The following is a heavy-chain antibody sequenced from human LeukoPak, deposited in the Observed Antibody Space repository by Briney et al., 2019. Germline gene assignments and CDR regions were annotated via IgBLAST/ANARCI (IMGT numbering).Heavy chain of an antibody. V-gene: IGHV6-1*01. CDR2: TYYRSKWYN. CDR1: GDSVSSNSAA. D-gene: IGHD5-18*01. J-gene: IGHJ6*03. Sequence: SQTLSLTCAISGDSVSSNSAAWNWIRQSPSRGLEWLGRTYYRSKWYNDYAVSVKSRITINPDTSKNQFSLQLNSVTPEDTAVYYCARDGGGQPRGYSYGPRYYYYYYMGVWGKGTTVTVSS. CDR3: ARDGGGQPRGYSYGPRYYYYYYMGV.